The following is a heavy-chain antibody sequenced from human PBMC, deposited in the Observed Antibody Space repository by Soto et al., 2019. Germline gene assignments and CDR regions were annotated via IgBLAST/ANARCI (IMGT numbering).Heavy chain of an antibody. CDR3: ARHGNGDDY. J-gene: IGHJ4*02. CDR2: IRSYNNST. CDR1: GYTFTSYG. D-gene: IGHD2-8*01. Sequence: SVKVSCKASGYTFTSYGVNWVRQAPGQGLEWMGWIRSYNNSTNYAQKLQGRVTMTTDTSTNTAYMELRSLRPDDTAVYYCARHGNGDDYWGQGTLVTVSS. V-gene: IGHV1-18*01.